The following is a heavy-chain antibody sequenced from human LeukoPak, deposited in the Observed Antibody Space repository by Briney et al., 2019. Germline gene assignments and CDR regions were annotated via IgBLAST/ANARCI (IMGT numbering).Heavy chain of an antibody. Sequence: SSETLSLTCTVSGGSISHYYWSWIRQSPGKGLEWIGYIYYSGTTNYNPSLKSRVTISVDTSKNQFSLQLRSVTAADTAVYYCAREDPQTTVPEGMDVWGQGTTVTVSS. CDR3: AREDPQTTVPEGMDV. D-gene: IGHD4-17*01. CDR1: GGSISHYY. V-gene: IGHV4-59*01. J-gene: IGHJ6*02. CDR2: IYYSGTT.